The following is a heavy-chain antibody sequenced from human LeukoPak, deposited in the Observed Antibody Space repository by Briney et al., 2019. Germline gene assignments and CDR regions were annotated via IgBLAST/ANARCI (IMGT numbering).Heavy chain of an antibody. Sequence: ASVRVSCKASGYTFTGYYMHWVRQAPGQGLEWMGWINPNSGGTNYAQKFQGRVTMTRDTSISTAYMELSRLRSDDTAVYYCARGFVGGSVLSGARVRNAALPFDYWGQGTLVTVSS. D-gene: IGHD1-26*01. CDR2: INPNSGGT. V-gene: IGHV1-2*02. J-gene: IGHJ4*02. CDR3: ARGFVGGSVLSGARVRNAALPFDY. CDR1: GYTFTGYY.